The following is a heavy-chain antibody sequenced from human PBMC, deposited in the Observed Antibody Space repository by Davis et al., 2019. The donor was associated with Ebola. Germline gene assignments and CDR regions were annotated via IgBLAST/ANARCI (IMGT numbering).Heavy chain of an antibody. Sequence: GGSLRLSCAASGFTFSSYSMNWTRQAPGKGLEWVAVISYDGSNKYYADSVKGRFTISRDNSKNTLYLQMNSLRAEDTAVYYCAKVATVIPTYYYYGMDVWGQGTTVTVSS. CDR3: AKVATVIPTYYYYGMDV. CDR1: GFTFSSYS. CDR2: ISYDGSNK. V-gene: IGHV3-30*18. D-gene: IGHD3-22*01. J-gene: IGHJ6*02.